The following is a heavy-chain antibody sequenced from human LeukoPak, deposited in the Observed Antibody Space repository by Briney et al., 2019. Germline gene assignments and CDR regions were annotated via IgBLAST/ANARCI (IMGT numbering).Heavy chain of an antibody. Sequence: GGSLRLSCAASGFTLSSYAMHWVRQAPGKGLEWVAVISYDGSNKYYADSVKGRFTISRDNSKNTLYLQMNSLRAEDTAVYYCARDRGLRDFDWLFSLWGQGTLVTVSS. V-gene: IGHV3-30-3*01. CDR3: ARDRGLRDFDWLFSL. CDR1: GFTLSSYA. J-gene: IGHJ4*02. D-gene: IGHD3-9*01. CDR2: ISYDGSNK.